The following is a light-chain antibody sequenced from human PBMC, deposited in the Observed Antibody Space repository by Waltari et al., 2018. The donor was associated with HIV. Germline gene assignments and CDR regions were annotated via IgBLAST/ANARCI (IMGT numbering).Light chain of an antibody. CDR1: TSLLYPSNNKNS. Sequence: DIVMTPSPDSLALSLGESATINCKSSTSLLYPSNNKNSLAWYQQKPGQPPKLLIYWASTRESGVPDRFSGSESETDFTLTISGLQAEDVAVYYCQQFYSSPLTFGQGTSLEIK. V-gene: IGKV4-1*01. CDR3: QQFYSSPLT. J-gene: IGKJ2*01. CDR2: WAS.